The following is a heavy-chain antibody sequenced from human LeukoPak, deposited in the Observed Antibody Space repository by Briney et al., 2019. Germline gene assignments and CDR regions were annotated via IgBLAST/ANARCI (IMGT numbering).Heavy chain of an antibody. V-gene: IGHV1-18*01. CDR2: IKTYNGNT. J-gene: IGHJ5*02. CDR3: AREGNTWLDP. CDR1: GYTFTSYD. Sequence: GASVKVSCKASGYTFTSYDINWVRQATGQGLEWMGWIKTYNGNTNYAQKFQGRVTLTTDTSTRTAYMELRSLTSDDTAVYYCAREGNTWLDPWGQGALVTVSS.